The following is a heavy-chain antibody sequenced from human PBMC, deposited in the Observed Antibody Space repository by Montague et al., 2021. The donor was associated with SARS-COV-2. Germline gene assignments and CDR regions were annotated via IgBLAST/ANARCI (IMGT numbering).Heavy chain of an antibody. Sequence: SETLSLTCAVPGGSSSTYSWNWIRPPPVKGLKWIGAIHYCCSTHYNPSLKSRCTILSDPSKNQFSLKLTSVAAADKAVSYCARLGDGVVPSPILGVGPYYSCYYMDVWGKGTTVTVSS. D-gene: IGHD2-2*02. CDR1: GGSSSTYS. J-gene: IGHJ6*03. V-gene: IGHV4-34*01. CDR3: ARLGDGVVPSPILGVGPYYSCYYMDV. CDR2: IHYCCST.